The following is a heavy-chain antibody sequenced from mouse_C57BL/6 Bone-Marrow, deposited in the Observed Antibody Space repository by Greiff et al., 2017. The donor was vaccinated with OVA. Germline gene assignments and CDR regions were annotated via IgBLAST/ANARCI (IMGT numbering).Heavy chain of an antibody. J-gene: IGHJ1*03. V-gene: IGHV1-7*01. CDR3: ANPYGSSSWYFDF. D-gene: IGHD1-1*01. CDR1: GYTFTSYW. CDR2: INPSSGYT. Sequence: VQLQESGAELAKPGASVKLSCKASGYTFTSYWMHWVKPRPGQGLEWIGYINPSSGYTKYNQKFKDKATLTADKSSSTAYTQLSSLTYEDSAVYYCANPYGSSSWYFDFWGTGTTVTVSS.